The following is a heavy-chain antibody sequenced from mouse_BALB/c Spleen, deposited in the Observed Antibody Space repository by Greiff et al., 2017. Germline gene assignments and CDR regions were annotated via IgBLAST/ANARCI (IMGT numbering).Heavy chain of an antibody. Sequence: DVMLVESGGGLVKPGGSLKLSCAASGFTFSSYAMSWVRQSPEKRLEWVAEISSGGSYTYYPDTVTGRFTISRDNAKNTLYLQMSSLKSEDTAMYYCARDTDYYAMDYWGQGTSVTVSS. J-gene: IGHJ4*01. CDR3: ARDTDYYAMDY. V-gene: IGHV5-9-4*01. CDR1: GFTFSSYA. CDR2: ISSGGSYT.